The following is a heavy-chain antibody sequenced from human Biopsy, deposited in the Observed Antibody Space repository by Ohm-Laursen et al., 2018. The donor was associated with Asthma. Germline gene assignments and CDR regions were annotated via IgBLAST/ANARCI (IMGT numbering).Heavy chain of an antibody. CDR3: ARTYYDFLTGQVNDAFAT. CDR2: INAGDGNT. V-gene: IGHV1-3*01. D-gene: IGHD3-9*01. Sequence: SVKVSCKASGYTFIHFAIHWVRQAPGQRLEWMGWINAGDGNTKYSQKFQGRVTITRDTSASTAYMDLRSLRSEDTAVYYCARTYYDFLTGQVNDAFATWGQGTMVTVSS. J-gene: IGHJ3*02. CDR1: GYTFIHFA.